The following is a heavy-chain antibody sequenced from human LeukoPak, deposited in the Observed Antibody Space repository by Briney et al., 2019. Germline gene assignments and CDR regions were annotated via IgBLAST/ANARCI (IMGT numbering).Heavy chain of an antibody. V-gene: IGHV3-23*01. CDR3: AKDSSSYDWGYMDV. J-gene: IGHJ6*03. D-gene: IGHD3-22*01. Sequence: PGGSLRLSCAVSGITLSNYGMSWVRQAPGKGLEWVAGISDSGGRTNYADSVKGRFTISGDNSKNTLYLEMNSLRAEDTAVYYCAKDSSSYDWGYMDVWGKGTTVTISS. CDR2: ISDSGGRT. CDR1: GITLSNYG.